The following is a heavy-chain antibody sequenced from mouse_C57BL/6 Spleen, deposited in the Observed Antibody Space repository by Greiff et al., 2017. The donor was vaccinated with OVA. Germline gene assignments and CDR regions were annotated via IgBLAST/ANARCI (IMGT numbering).Heavy chain of an antibody. CDR2: IYPRDGST. CDR3: ARRGDDYDDARDY. CDR1: GYTFTSYD. J-gene: IGHJ4*01. Sequence: QVQLKQSGPELVKPGASVKLSCKASGYTFTSYDINWVQQRPGQGLEWIGWIYPRDGSTKYNEKFKGKATLTVDTSSSTAYMELHSLTSEDSAVYVCARRGDDYDDARDYWGQGTSGTVSS. D-gene: IGHD2-4*01. V-gene: IGHV1-85*01.